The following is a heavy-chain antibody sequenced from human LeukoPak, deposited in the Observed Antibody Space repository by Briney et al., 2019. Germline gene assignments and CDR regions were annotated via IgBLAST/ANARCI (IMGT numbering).Heavy chain of an antibody. CDR1: GGTFSSYA. V-gene: IGHV1-69*04. CDR2: IIPILGIA. Sequence: GASVKVSCKASGGTFSSYAISWVRQAPGQGLEWMGRIIPILGIANYAQKFQGRVTITADTSTDTAYMELSSLRSEDTAVYYCATDLKTPSAFDIWGQGTMVTVSS. J-gene: IGHJ3*02. CDR3: ATDLKTPSAFDI.